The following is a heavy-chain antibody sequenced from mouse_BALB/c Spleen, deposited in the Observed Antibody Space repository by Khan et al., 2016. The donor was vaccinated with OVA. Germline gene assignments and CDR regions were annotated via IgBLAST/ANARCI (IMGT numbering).Heavy chain of an antibody. CDR3: ARNGDYVHWYFDV. Sequence: QVQLKESGPGLVQPSQSLSITCTVSGFSLTSYGVHWVRQSPGKGLEWLGVIWSGGSTDYNAAFISRLSISKDNSKSQDFFKMNSLQANDTAKYYCARNGDYVHWYFDVWGAGTTVTVSS. CDR1: GFSLTSYG. J-gene: IGHJ1*01. CDR2: IWSGGST. V-gene: IGHV2-2*02. D-gene: IGHD2-13*01.